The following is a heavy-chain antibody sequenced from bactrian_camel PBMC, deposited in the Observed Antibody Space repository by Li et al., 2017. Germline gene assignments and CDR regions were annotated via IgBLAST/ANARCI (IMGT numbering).Heavy chain of an antibody. D-gene: IGHD2*01. V-gene: IGHV3S54*01. J-gene: IGHJ4*01. CDR2: IHARHSDW. CDR3: AAAPGYRSNPLKFLPTDY. CDR1: GNILGLIY. Sequence: VQLVESGGGSVQSGGSLTLSCAVSGNILGLIYMAWARHREGQEREGVATIHARHSDWWYADSAKGRFTISRNRAGNTVYLQMNNLKPEDSAMYYCAAAPGYRSNPLKFLPTDYWGQGTQVTVS.